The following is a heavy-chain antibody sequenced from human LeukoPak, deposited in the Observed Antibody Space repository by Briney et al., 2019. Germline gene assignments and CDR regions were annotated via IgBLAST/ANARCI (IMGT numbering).Heavy chain of an antibody. D-gene: IGHD4-17*01. Sequence: GGSLRLSCAASGFTFSSYGMHWVRQAPGKGLEGVAVISYDGSNKYYADSVKGRFTISRDNSKNTLYLQMNSLRAEDTAVYYCAKGATVTTAVGTFDYWGQGTLSPSPQ. J-gene: IGHJ4*02. CDR3: AKGATVTTAVGTFDY. V-gene: IGHV3-30*18. CDR2: ISYDGSNK. CDR1: GFTFSSYG.